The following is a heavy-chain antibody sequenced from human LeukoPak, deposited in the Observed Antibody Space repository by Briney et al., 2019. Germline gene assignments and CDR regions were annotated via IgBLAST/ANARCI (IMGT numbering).Heavy chain of an antibody. CDR3: ARDRGTYYLDY. J-gene: IGHJ4*02. CDR1: GFTFSPYW. CDR2: IKSDGTT. D-gene: IGHD1-1*01. V-gene: IGHV3-74*01. Sequence: GGSLRLSCAAAGFTFSPYWMNWVRQAPGKGLVWFSRIKSDGTTEYADSVKGRFTISRDNAKSTMYLQMNSLRAEDTAVYYCARDRGTYYLDYWGQGTPVTVSS.